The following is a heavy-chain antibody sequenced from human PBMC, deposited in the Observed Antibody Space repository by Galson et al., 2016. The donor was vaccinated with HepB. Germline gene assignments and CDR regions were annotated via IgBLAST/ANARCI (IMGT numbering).Heavy chain of an antibody. V-gene: IGHV3-30-3*01. CDR1: GFPFSSYA. D-gene: IGHD3-3*01. Sequence: LRLSCAASGFPFSSYAMHWVRQAPGKGLEWVAVISYDGSNKYYADSVKGRFTISRDNSKNTLYLQMNSLRAEDTAVYYCASTVFGVVFKRQLDYWGQGTLVTVSS. CDR3: ASTVFGVVFKRQLDY. J-gene: IGHJ4*02. CDR2: ISYDGSNK.